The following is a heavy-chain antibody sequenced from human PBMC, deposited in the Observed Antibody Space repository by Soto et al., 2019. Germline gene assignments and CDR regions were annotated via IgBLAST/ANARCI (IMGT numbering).Heavy chain of an antibody. CDR3: GRVVEGATRHTDPDS. CDR1: GVSIHNSHSF. CDR2: VYHNGGA. Sequence: KTSETLSLTCTVSGVSIHNSHSFWAWIRQPPGKGLQFIASVYHNGGAHYNSSLKSRVTISVDTANNQVSLRMRSLTAADTAFYYCGRVVEGATRHTDPDSWGQGXLVTVSS. V-gene: IGHV4-39*01. J-gene: IGHJ5*01. D-gene: IGHD2-21*01.